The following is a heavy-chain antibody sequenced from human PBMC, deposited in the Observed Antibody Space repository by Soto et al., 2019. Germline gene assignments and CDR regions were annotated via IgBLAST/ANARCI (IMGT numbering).Heavy chain of an antibody. CDR3: ATGGYSYGWGY. D-gene: IGHD5-18*01. CDR1: GFTFSSYW. J-gene: IGHJ4*02. Sequence: EVQLVESGGGLVQPGGSLRLSCVGSGFTFSSYWMHWVRQVPGKGPVWVSRVNPAGSASSYADSVKGRFTVSRDNAKNTLYLERNSLSAEETAVYYCATGGYSYGWGYWGQGTLVTVSS. CDR2: VNPAGSAS. V-gene: IGHV3-74*01.